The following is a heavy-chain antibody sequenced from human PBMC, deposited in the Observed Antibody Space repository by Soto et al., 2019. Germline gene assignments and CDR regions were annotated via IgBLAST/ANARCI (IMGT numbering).Heavy chain of an antibody. V-gene: IGHV3-33*01. CDR1: RFTFSSYA. CDR2: IWYDGSNK. Sequence: SLRLSCAASRFTFSSYAMHWVRQAPGKRLEWVAVIWYDGSNKYYAASATGPFTISRDNSKNTLYRQMNSMRAEDTAVYYCARTDTGGYYPHCGQGNLVTVPS. J-gene: IGHJ4*02. D-gene: IGHD3-3*01. CDR3: ARTDTGGYYPH.